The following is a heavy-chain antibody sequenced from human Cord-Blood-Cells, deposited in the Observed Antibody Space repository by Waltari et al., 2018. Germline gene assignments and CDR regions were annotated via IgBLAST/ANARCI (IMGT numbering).Heavy chain of an antibody. CDR1: GGSFSGYY. CDR3: ARRAWGSHWYFDL. CDR2: INHSGST. V-gene: IGHV4-34*01. J-gene: IGHJ2*01. D-gene: IGHD7-27*01. Sequence: QVQLQQWGAGLLKPSETLSLTCAVYGGSFSGYYWSWIRQTPGKGLEWIGEINHSGSTNYNPSLKSRVTISVDTSKNQFSLKLSSVTAADTAVYYCARRAWGSHWYFDLWGRGTLVTVSS.